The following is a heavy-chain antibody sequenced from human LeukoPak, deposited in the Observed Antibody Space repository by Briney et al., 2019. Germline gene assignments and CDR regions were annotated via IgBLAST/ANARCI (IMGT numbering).Heavy chain of an antibody. V-gene: IGHV1-24*01. D-gene: IGHD5-18*01. CDR2: FDPEDGET. J-gene: IGHJ4*02. CDR3: AGGYSYGYRFGY. Sequence: ASVKVSCEVSGYTLTELSMHWVRQAPGKGLEWMGGFDPEDGETIYAQKFQGRVTMTEDTSTDTAYMELSSLRSEDTAVYYCAGGYSYGYRFGYWGQGTLVTVSS. CDR1: GYTLTELS.